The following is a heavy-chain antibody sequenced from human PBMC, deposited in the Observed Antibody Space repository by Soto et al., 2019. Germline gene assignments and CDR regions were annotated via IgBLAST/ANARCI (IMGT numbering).Heavy chain of an antibody. Sequence: GGSRRFSCAASGFTLSTYSMNWVRQDPGKGLEWVSSISSSGTYIHYADSLKGRFTISRDNAKNSLYLQMISLRAEDTAVYYCARDPSDCSSTSCWGYYALDVWGQGTTVTVSS. D-gene: IGHD2-2*01. J-gene: IGHJ6*02. CDR3: ARDPSDCSSTSCWGYYALDV. V-gene: IGHV3-21*01. CDR1: GFTLSTYS. CDR2: ISSSGTYI.